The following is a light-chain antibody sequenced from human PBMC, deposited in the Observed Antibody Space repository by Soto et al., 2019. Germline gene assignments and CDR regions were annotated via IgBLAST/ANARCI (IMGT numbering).Light chain of an antibody. J-gene: IGKJ3*01. V-gene: IGKV1-39*01. CDR2: AAS. CDR1: QSISTY. Sequence: IRRTQSTSSLSESVGERVTITCRASQSISTYLNWFQQKPGKAPKLLIYAASSLPTGVPSRFSGSGSGTDFTLTISGLQREDFATYYCQESLTSLGTFGPGTKVDIK. CDR3: QESLTSLGT.